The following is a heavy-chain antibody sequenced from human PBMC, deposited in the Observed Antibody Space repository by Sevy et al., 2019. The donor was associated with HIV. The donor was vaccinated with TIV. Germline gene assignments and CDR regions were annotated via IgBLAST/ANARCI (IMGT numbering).Heavy chain of an antibody. V-gene: IGHV4-30-2*01. J-gene: IGHJ3*01. D-gene: IGHD4-17*01. CDR2: IYHSGNT. CDR3: ARDGGTMTTPGCLDF. CDR1: GASISSGVYS. Sequence: SETLSLTCAVSGASISSGVYSWNWIRQPPGKGLEWIGYIYHSGNTYYNPSLKSRVTISVDRSNNQFSLKMRSVTAADTAVYYCARDGGTMTTPGCLDFWGQGIMVPVSS.